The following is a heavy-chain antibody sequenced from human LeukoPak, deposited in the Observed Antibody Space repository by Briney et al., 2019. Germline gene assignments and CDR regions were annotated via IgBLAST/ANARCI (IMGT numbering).Heavy chain of an antibody. Sequence: SETLSLTCTVSGGSISSSSYYWGWIRQPPGKGLEWIGSIYYTGNTYYNLSLKSRVTISVDTSKNQFSLNLISVTAADTAVYYCARLTGSCYPEYWGQGTLVPVSS. D-gene: IGHD3-10*01. CDR2: IYYTGNT. CDR3: ARLTGSCYPEY. J-gene: IGHJ4*02. CDR1: GGSISSSSYY. V-gene: IGHV4-39*01.